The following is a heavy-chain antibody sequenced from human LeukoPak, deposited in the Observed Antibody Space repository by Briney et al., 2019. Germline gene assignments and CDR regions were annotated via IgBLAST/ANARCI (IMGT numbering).Heavy chain of an antibody. CDR3: ARMGVFYYMDV. V-gene: IGHV4-39*01. D-gene: IGHD3-16*01. Sequence: SETLSLTCTVSGGSISSSSYYWGWIRQPPGKGLEWIGTVYYSGNTYNNPSLKSRVIISVDTSKNQFSLKLSSVTAADTAVYYCARMGVFYYMDVWGKGTTVTISS. J-gene: IGHJ6*03. CDR1: GGSISSSSYY. CDR2: VYYSGNT.